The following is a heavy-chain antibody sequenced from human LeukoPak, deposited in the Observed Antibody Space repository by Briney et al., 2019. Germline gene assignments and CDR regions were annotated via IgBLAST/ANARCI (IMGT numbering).Heavy chain of an antibody. V-gene: IGHV3-11*03. CDR2: VSNSGSYT. D-gene: IGHD6-19*01. Sequence: PGGALRLSYAASGFTFSDEYMSWIRQAPGKGLEWVSYVSNSGSYTNYADSVKGRFTISRDNAKSSLYLQMNSVRAEDTAVYYCARSRGAGPGAHFDYWGQGTLVTVSS. CDR3: ARSRGAGPGAHFDY. J-gene: IGHJ4*02. CDR1: GFTFSDEY.